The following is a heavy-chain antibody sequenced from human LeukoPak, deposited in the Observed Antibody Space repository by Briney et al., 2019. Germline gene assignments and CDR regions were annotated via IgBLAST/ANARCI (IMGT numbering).Heavy chain of an antibody. CDR3: ARGLGYCSGGSCPRRAFDI. CDR2: ISSSGSTI. V-gene: IGHV3-11*01. CDR1: GFTFSDYY. D-gene: IGHD2-15*01. J-gene: IGHJ3*02. Sequence: GGSLRLSCAASGFTFSDYYMSWIRQASGKGLEWVSFISSSGSTIYYADSMKGRFTISRDNAKNSVYLQMNSLRAEDTAVYYCARGLGYCSGGSCPRRAFDIWGQGTMVTVSS.